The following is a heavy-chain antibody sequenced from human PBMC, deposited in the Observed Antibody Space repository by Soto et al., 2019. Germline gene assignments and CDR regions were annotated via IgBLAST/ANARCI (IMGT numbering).Heavy chain of an antibody. CDR3: ARMATYGTLNWFDP. CDR1: GYAFGDYD. Sequence: ASVKVSCKSSGYAFGDYDISWVRQAPGQGLEWMGWMNPNSANTGYAQKFQGRVSMTRDMSISTAYMELSRLRPEDTAIYYCARMATYGTLNWFDPWGQGALVTVSS. J-gene: IGHJ5*02. V-gene: IGHV1-8*01. CDR2: MNPNSANT. D-gene: IGHD1-1*01.